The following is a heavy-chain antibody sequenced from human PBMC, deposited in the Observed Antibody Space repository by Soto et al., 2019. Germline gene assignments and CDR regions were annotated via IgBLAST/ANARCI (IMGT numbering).Heavy chain of an antibody. J-gene: IGHJ4*02. CDR1: GGSISSYY. Sequence: PSETLSLTCTVSGGSISSYYWSWIRQPPGKGLEWIGYIYYSGSTNYNPSLKSRVTISVDTSKNQFSLKLSSVSAADTAVYYCARTPPYYDILTGYPHFDYWGQGTLVTVSS. CDR2: IYYSGST. D-gene: IGHD3-9*01. CDR3: ARTPPYYDILTGYPHFDY. V-gene: IGHV4-59*12.